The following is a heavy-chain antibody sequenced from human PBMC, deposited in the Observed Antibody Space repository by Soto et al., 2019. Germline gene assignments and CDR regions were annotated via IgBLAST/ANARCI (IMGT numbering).Heavy chain of an antibody. J-gene: IGHJ4*02. CDR3: AKEISCSSGSCYLGYYFDY. D-gene: IGHD2-15*01. Sequence: PGGSLRLSCAASGFTFSDYGMSWVRQVPGKGLEWVSYISGSVRTTYYADSVEGRITISRDNSKNTLYLQMNSLRAEDTAVYYCAKEISCSSGSCYLGYYFDYWGQGILVTVSS. CDR1: GFTFSDYG. V-gene: IGHV3-23*01. CDR2: ISGSVRTT.